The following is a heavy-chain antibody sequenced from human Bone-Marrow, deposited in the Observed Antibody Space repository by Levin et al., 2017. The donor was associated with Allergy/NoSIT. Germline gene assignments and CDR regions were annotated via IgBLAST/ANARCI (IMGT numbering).Heavy chain of an antibody. CDR1: GLSFSNYD. CDR3: ASWAMFYYDGSDFDYFYYGMDV. Sequence: GGSLRLSCAASGLSFSNYDMNWIRQAPGKGLEWVSSISGGSSRIYYADSVKGRFTISRDNAKNSLYLQMNSLRVEDTAVYYCASWAMFYYDGSDFDYFYYGMDVWGQGTTVTVSS. D-gene: IGHD3-16*01. J-gene: IGHJ6*02. V-gene: IGHV3-21*06. CDR2: ISGGSSRI.